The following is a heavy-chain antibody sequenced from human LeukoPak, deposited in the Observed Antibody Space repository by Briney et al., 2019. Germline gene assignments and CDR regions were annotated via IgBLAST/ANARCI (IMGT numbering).Heavy chain of an antibody. Sequence: SQTLSLTCTVSGGSISSYYWSWIRQPPGKGLEWIGYIFYSGSTNYNPSLKSRVTISVDTSKNQVSLKLRSVTAADTAVYYCARTNPSFDYWGQGTLVTVSS. J-gene: IGHJ4*02. V-gene: IGHV4-59*08. CDR2: IFYSGST. CDR3: ARTNPSFDY. CDR1: GGSISSYY.